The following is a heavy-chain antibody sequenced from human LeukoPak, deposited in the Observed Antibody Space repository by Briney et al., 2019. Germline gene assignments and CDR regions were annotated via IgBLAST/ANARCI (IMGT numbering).Heavy chain of an antibody. CDR2: ISSSSSYI. J-gene: IGHJ4*02. Sequence: GGSLRLSCAASGFTFSSYSMNWVRQAPGKGLEWVSSISSSSSYIYYADSVKGRFTISRDNAKNSLYLQMNSLRAEDTAVYYCARDPTVVAAAAGYFDYWGQGTLVTVFS. D-gene: IGHD6-13*01. CDR3: ARDPTVVAAAAGYFDY. V-gene: IGHV3-21*01. CDR1: GFTFSSYS.